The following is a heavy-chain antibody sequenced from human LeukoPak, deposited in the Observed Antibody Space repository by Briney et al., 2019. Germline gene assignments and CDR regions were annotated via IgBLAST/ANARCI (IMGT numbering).Heavy chain of an antibody. D-gene: IGHD4-17*01. CDR1: GFTFSNYG. Sequence: PGGSLRLSCAASGFTFSNYGMHWVRQAPGKGLEWVAVISYGGSNKYYADSVKGRFTISRDNSKNTFYLQMISLRAEDTAVYYCAKDGGLTVTTHDAFDIWGQGTMVTVSS. J-gene: IGHJ3*02. V-gene: IGHV3-30*18. CDR3: AKDGGLTVTTHDAFDI. CDR2: ISYGGSNK.